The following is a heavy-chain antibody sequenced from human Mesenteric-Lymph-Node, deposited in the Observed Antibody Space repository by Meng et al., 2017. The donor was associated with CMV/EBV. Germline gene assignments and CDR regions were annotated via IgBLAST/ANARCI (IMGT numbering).Heavy chain of an antibody. CDR1: GLTLSNYG. V-gene: IGHV3-23*01. D-gene: IGHD3-22*01. J-gene: IGHJ4*02. CDR3: AANPRYYYDSSGYYDSS. Sequence: GGSLRLSCAASGLTLSNYGMHWVRQAPGKGLEWVSAISGSGGSTYYADSVKGRFTISRDNSKNTLYLQMNSLRAEDTAVYYCAANPRYYYDSSGYYDSSWGQGTLVTVSS. CDR2: ISGSGGST.